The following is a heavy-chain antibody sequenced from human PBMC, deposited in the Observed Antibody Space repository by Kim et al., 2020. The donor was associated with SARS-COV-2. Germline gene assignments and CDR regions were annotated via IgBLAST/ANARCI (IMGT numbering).Heavy chain of an antibody. V-gene: IGHV3-23*01. CDR3: AKDDLEITMIADYV. CDR1: GFTFSSYA. J-gene: IGHJ6*02. Sequence: GGSLRLSCAASGFTFSSYAMSWVRQAPGKGLEWVSAISGSGGSTYYADSVKGRFTISRDNSKNTLYLQMNSLRAEDTAVYYCAKDDLEITMIADYVWGQGTTVTGSS. CDR2: ISGSGGST. D-gene: IGHD3-22*01.